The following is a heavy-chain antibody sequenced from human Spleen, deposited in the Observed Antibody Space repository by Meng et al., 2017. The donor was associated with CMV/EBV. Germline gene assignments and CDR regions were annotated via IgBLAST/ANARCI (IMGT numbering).Heavy chain of an antibody. J-gene: IGHJ4*02. D-gene: IGHD3-22*01. CDR2: IKQDGSEK. V-gene: IGHV3-7*01. CDR3: ARDSSGYYYY. Sequence: GESLKISCAASGFTFSSYWMSRVRQAPGKGLEWVANIKQDGSEKYYVDSVKGRFTISRDNAKNSLYLQMNSLRAEDTAVYYCARDSSGYYYYWGQGTLVTVSS. CDR1: GFTFSSYW.